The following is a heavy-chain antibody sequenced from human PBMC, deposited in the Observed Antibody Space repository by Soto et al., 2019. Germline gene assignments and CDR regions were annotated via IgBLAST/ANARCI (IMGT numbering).Heavy chain of an antibody. CDR3: ALEERRRRGWYDF. D-gene: IGHD1-1*01. CDR2: IIPIFGTA. J-gene: IGHJ5*01. Sequence: SVKVSCKASGGTFSSYAISWVRQAPGQGLEWMGGIIPIFGTANYAQKFQGRVTITADESTSTAYMELSSLRSEDTAVYYCALEERRRRGWYDFRGPGLLVTVFS. V-gene: IGHV1-69*13. CDR1: GGTFSSYA.